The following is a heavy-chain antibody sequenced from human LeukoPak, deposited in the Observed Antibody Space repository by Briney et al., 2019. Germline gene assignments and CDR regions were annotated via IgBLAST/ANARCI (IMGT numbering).Heavy chain of an antibody. CDR2: IKQDGSEK. CDR3: ARKGITMIVVAATGYYFDY. CDR1: GFTFSSYW. Sequence: GESLKISCAASGFTFSSYWMSWVRQAPGKGLEWVANIKQDGSEKYYVDSVKGRFTISRDNAKNSLYLQMNSLRAEDTAVYYCARKGITMIVVAATGYYFDYWGQGTLVTVSS. V-gene: IGHV3-7*05. D-gene: IGHD3-22*01. J-gene: IGHJ4*02.